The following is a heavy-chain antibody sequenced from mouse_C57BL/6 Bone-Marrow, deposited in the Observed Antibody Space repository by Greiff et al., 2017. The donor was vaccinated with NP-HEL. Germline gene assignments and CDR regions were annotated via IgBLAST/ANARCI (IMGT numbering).Heavy chain of an antibody. Sequence: VKLMESGPELVKPGASVKISCKASGYAFSSSWMNWVKQRPGKGLEWIGRIYPGDGVTNYNGKFKGKATLTADKSSSTAYMQLSSLTSEDSAVYVCAAYYYGSPPDVWGTGTTVTVSS. CDR1: GYAFSSSW. J-gene: IGHJ1*03. V-gene: IGHV1-82*01. CDR3: AAYYYGSPPDV. CDR2: IYPGDGVT. D-gene: IGHD1-1*01.